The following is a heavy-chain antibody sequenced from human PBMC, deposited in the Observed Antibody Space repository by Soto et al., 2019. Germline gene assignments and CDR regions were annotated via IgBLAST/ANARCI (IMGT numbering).Heavy chain of an antibody. D-gene: IGHD1-26*01. CDR1: GFTFNSYG. CDR2: ISYDSTKT. Sequence: GGSLRLSCAASGFTFNSYGMHWVRQGPGNGLEWVAFISYDSTKTYYADPVKGRFTISRDNSNSALYVQMNSLTGEDTAVYYCARTRSAWSDFHYYSLDVWGQGTTVTVSS. CDR3: ARTRSAWSDFHYYSLDV. V-gene: IGHV3-30*03. J-gene: IGHJ6*02.